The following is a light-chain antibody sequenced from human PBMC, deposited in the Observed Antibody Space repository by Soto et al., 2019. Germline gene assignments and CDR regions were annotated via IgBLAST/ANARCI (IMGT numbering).Light chain of an antibody. CDR2: EGT. CDR3: CAYVGARSYV. V-gene: IGLV2-23*01. J-gene: IGLJ1*01. CDR1: NNL. Sequence: QSVLTQPASVSGSPGQSITISCTGTNNLVSWYQQHPGKAPKVVVYEGTKRPSGVSNRFSGSNSGGTASLTISGLQAKDEASYFCCAYVGARSYVFGPGTKGTVL.